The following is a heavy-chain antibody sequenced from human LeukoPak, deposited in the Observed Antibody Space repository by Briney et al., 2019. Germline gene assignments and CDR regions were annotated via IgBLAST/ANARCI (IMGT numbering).Heavy chain of an antibody. Sequence: GGSLRLSCAASGFTFSSYEMNWVRQAPGKGLEWVSYISSSGSTIYYADSVKGRFTISRDNAKNSLYLQMNSLRAEDTAVYYCERDHWVAAAGRGGVDYWGQGTLVTVSS. D-gene: IGHD6-13*01. CDR3: ERDHWVAAAGRGGVDY. CDR2: ISSSGSTI. CDR1: GFTFSSYE. J-gene: IGHJ4*02. V-gene: IGHV3-48*03.